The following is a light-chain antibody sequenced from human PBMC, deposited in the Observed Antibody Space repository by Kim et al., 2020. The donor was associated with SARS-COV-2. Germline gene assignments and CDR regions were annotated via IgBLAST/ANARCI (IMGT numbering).Light chain of an antibody. CDR2: DVS. J-gene: IGLJ1*01. CDR3: SSYTSSSTAYV. Sequence: LTQPASVSGSPGQSITISCTGTSSDVGGYNYVSWYQQHPGKAPKLMIYDVSNRPSGVSNRFSGSKSGNTASLTISGLQAEDEADYYCSSYTSSSTAYVFGTGTKVT. CDR1: SSDVGGYNY. V-gene: IGLV2-14*03.